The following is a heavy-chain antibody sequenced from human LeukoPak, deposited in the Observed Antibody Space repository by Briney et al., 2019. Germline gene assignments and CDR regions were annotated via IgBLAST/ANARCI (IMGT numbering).Heavy chain of an antibody. D-gene: IGHD3-10*01. CDR2: IYHSGST. V-gene: IGHV4-34*01. CDR1: GGSFSGYY. CDR3: ARDVINHAPNYYYYYMDV. Sequence: SETLSLTCAVYGGSFSGYYWSWIRQPPGKGLEWIGSIYHSGSTYYNPSLKSRVTISVGTSKNQFSLKLSSVTAADTAVYYCARDVINHAPNYYYYYMDVWGKGTTVTVSS. J-gene: IGHJ6*03.